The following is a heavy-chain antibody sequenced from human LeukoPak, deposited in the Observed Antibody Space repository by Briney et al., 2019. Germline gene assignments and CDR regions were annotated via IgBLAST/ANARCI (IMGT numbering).Heavy chain of an antibody. CDR2: ISGSGGST. J-gene: IGHJ3*02. V-gene: IGHV3-23*01. CDR1: GFTFSSYA. D-gene: IGHD3-3*01. Sequence: GGSLRLSCAASGFTFSSYAMSWVRQAPGKGLEWVSAISGSGGSTYYADSVKGRFTISRDNSKNTLYLQMNSLRAEDTAVYYCAKGEPYYDFWSGYYMSAAFDIWGQGTMVTVSS. CDR3: AKGEPYYDFWSGYYMSAAFDI.